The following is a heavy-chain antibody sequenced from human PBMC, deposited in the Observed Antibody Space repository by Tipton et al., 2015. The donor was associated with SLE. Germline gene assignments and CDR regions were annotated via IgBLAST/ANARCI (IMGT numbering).Heavy chain of an antibody. CDR2: IYYSGST. Sequence: TLSLTCTVSGGSISSYYWSWIRQPPGKGLEWIGYIYYSGSTNYNPSLKSRVTISVDTSKNQFSLKLSSVTAADTAVYYCAREHFNSSGYYYFDYWGQGTLVTVSS. V-gene: IGHV4-59*12. CDR1: GGSISSYY. J-gene: IGHJ4*02. D-gene: IGHD3-22*01. CDR3: AREHFNSSGYYYFDY.